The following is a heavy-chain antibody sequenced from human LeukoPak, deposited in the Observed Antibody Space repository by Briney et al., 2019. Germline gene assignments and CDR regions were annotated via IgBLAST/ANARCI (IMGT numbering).Heavy chain of an antibody. CDR1: GGSISSGGYY. D-gene: IGHD5-12*01. V-gene: IGHV4-31*03. J-gene: IGHJ5*02. Sequence: SETLSLTCTVSGGSISSGGYYWSWIRQHPGKGLEWIGYIYYSGSTNYNPSLKSRVSISVDTSKNQFSLNLRSVTAADTAVYYCAREFYGYDNWFDPWGQGTLVTVSS. CDR3: AREFYGYDNWFDP. CDR2: IYYSGST.